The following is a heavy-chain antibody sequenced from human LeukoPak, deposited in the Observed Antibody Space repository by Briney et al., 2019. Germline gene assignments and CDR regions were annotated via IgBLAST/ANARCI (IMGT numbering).Heavy chain of an antibody. CDR2: ISYDGSNK. J-gene: IGHJ4*02. D-gene: IGHD3-22*01. CDR1: GFTFSSYA. Sequence: PGGSLRLSCTASGFTFSSYAMHWVRQAPGKGLEWVAVISYDGSNKYYADSVKGRFTISRDNSKNTLYLQMNSLRAEDTAVYYCARNYYYDSSGYYWEFDYWGQGTLVTVSS. V-gene: IGHV3-30-3*01. CDR3: ARNYYYDSSGYYWEFDY.